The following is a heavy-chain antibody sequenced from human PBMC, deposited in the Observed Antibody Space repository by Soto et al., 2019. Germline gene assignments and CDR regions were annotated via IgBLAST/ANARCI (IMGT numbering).Heavy chain of an antibody. J-gene: IGHJ4*02. CDR2: IIPIFGTA. CDR1: GGTFSSYA. CDR3: ARDCPYCGNGGCPLRFEY. Sequence: ASVKVSCKASGGTFSSYAISWVRQAPGQGLEWMGGIIPIFGTANYAQKFQGRVTITADESTSTAYMELSSLRSEDTAVYYCARDCPYCGNGGCPLRFEYWGQGT. V-gene: IGHV1-69*13. D-gene: IGHD2-21*01.